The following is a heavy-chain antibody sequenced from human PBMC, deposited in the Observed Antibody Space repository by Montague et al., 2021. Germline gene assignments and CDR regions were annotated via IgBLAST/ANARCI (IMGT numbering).Heavy chain of an antibody. J-gene: IGHJ4*02. CDR3: ARIRKGADY. CDR1: GFTFSDYY. V-gene: IGHV3-11*01. D-gene: IGHD3-16*01. CDR2: INTSGSTI. Sequence: FRRLSCAASGFTFSDYYMSWIRQAPGKGLEWVSYINTSGSTIYYADSVKGRFTISRDNAENSLYLQMNSLRAEDTAVYYCARIRKGADYWGQGTLVTVSS.